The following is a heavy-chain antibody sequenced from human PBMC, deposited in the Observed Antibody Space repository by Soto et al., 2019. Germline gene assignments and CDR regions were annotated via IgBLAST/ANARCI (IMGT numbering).Heavy chain of an antibody. CDR2: INNDGSNT. CDR1: GFTFSNYW. V-gene: IGHV3-74*01. CDR3: ARGLRGPDF. D-gene: IGHD5-12*01. Sequence: GGSLRLSCAASGFTFSNYWMHWVRQAPGKGLVWVSRINNDGSNTVYADAVKGRFTISRDNAQNTLFLRMNSLIAEDTAVYYCARGLRGPDFWGPGTLVTVSS. J-gene: IGHJ4*02.